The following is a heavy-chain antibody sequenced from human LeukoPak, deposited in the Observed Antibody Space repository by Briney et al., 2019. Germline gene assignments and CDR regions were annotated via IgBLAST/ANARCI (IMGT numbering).Heavy chain of an antibody. CDR3: AKQLGYCSDVSCYFPY. D-gene: IGHD2-15*01. CDR2: INTNGANT. J-gene: IGHJ4*02. CDR1: GFTFKSYA. Sequence: GGSLRLSCSASGFTFKSYAMHWVRQAPGKGLEYVSSINTNGANTYYADSVKGRFTISRDNSRNTVYVQMNSLTPEDTAVYYCAKQLGYCSDVSCYFPYWGQGTLVTVSS. V-gene: IGHV3-64*05.